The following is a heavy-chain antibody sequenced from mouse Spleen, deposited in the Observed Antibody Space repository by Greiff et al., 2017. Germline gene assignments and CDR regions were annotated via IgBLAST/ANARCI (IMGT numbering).Heavy chain of an antibody. CDR2: ISTGGSYT. J-gene: IGHJ4*01. V-gene: IGHV5-6*01. CDR1: GFTFSSYG. CDR3: ARRGIYDGYYDYAMDY. D-gene: IGHD2-3*01. Sequence: EVQLLESGGDLVKPGGSLKLSCAASGFTFSSYGMSWVRQTPDKRLEWVATISTGGSYTYYPDSVKGRFTISRDNAKNTLYLQMSSLRSEDTAVYYCARRGIYDGYYDYAMDYWGQGTSVTVSS.